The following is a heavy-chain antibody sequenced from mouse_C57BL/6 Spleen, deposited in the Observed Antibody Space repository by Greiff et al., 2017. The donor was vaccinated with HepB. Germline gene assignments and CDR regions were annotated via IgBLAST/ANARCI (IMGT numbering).Heavy chain of an antibody. D-gene: IGHD1-1*01. J-gene: IGHJ2*01. CDR3: ARWELLLREDY. CDR1: GYAFSSSW. Sequence: VQLQQSGPELVKPGASVKISCKASGYAFSSSWMNWVKQRPGKGLEWIGRIYPGDGDTNYNGKFKGKATLTADKSSSTAYMQLSSLTSEDSAVYFCARWELLLREDYWGQGTTLTVSS. V-gene: IGHV1-82*01. CDR2: IYPGDGDT.